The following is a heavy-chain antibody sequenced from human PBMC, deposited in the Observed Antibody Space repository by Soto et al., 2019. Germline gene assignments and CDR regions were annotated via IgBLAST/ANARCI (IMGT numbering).Heavy chain of an antibody. CDR3: ARLDCSGGSCYYFFPYYYYYYMDV. V-gene: IGHV1-18*01. CDR2: ISAYNGNT. Sequence: ASVKVSCKASGYTFTSYGISWVRQAPGQGLEWMGWISAYNGNTNYAQKLQGRVTMTTDTSTSTAYMELRSLRSDDTAVYYCARLDCSGGSCYYFFPYYYYYYMDVWGKGTTVNVSS. J-gene: IGHJ6*03. CDR1: GYTFTSYG. D-gene: IGHD2-15*01.